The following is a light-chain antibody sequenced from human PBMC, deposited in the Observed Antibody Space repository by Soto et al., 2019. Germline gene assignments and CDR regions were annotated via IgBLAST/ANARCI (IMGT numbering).Light chain of an antibody. J-gene: IGKJ5*01. CDR3: QQYNSYSIT. Sequence: DIQMTQSPSTLSASVGDRVTITCRASQSISSWLAWYQQKPGKAPKLLIYDASSLESGVPSRFSGSGSGTEFTLTISSLQPDDFATYYCQQYNSYSITFGQGTLLETK. CDR1: QSISSW. CDR2: DAS. V-gene: IGKV1-5*01.